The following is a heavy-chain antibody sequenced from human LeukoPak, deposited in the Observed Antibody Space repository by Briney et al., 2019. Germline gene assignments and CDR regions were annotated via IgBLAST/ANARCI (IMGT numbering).Heavy chain of an antibody. CDR1: GFTFSSYA. Sequence: GGSLRLSCAASGFTFSSYAMSWVRQAPGKGLEWVSAISGSGGSTYYADSVKGRFTISRDNSKNTLYLQMNSLRAEDTAVYYCAKDLLTYYYGSGSYDDAFDIWGQGTMVTVSS. V-gene: IGHV3-23*01. CDR3: AKDLLTYYYGSGSYDDAFDI. CDR2: ISGSGGST. J-gene: IGHJ3*02. D-gene: IGHD3-10*01.